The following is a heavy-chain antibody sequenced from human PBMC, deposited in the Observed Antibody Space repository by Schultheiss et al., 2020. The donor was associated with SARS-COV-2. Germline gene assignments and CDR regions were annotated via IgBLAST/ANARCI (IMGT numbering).Heavy chain of an antibody. CDR3: ARGYYYDSSGYPIYYYYGMDV. CDR1: GGSISSGDYY. Sequence: SETLSLTCTVSGGSISSGDYYWSWIRQPPGKGLEWIGYIYYSGSTYYNPSLKSRVTISVDTSKNQFSLKLSSVTAADTAVYYCARGYYYDSSGYPIYYYYGMDVWGQGTTVTVSS. J-gene: IGHJ6*02. V-gene: IGHV4-30-4*01. CDR2: IYYSGST. D-gene: IGHD3-22*01.